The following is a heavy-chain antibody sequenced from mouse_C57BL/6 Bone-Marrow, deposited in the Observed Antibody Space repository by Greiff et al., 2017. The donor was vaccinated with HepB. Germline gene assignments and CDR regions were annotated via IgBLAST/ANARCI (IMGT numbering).Heavy chain of an antibody. CDR1: GFNIKDDY. CDR3: TPIYYDYPYARDY. J-gene: IGHJ4*01. Sequence: VQLQQSGAELVRPGASVKLSCTASGFNIKDDYMHWVKQRPEQGLEWIGWIDPENGDTEYASKFQGKATITADTSSNTAYLQLSSLTSEDTAVYYCTPIYYDYPYARDYGGQGTAVTVSA. D-gene: IGHD2-4*01. V-gene: IGHV14-4*01. CDR2: IDPENGDT.